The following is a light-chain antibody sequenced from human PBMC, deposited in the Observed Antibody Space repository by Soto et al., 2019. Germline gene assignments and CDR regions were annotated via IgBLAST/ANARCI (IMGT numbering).Light chain of an antibody. J-gene: IGKJ1*01. V-gene: IGKV1-27*01. Sequence: DIQMTQSPSTLSASVGDRVTITCRASQSISSWLACYQQKPGKAPKLLIYDASSLRSGVPSRFTASAFGTDFTLTISSLQPEDVATYYCQHYGRAPAPWTFGQGTKVDIK. CDR1: QSISSW. CDR2: DAS. CDR3: QHYGRAPAPWT.